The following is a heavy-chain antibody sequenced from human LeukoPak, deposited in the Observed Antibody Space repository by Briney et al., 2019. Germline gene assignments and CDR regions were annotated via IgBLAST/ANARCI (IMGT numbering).Heavy chain of an antibody. Sequence: ASVTVSCKASGYTFIGYYMHWVRQAPGQGLEWMGWINPNSGGTNYAQKFQGRVTMTRDTSISTAYMELSRLRSDDTAVYYCARSTPIVGATYDAFDIWGQGTMVTVSS. J-gene: IGHJ3*02. CDR2: INPNSGGT. CDR1: GYTFIGYY. D-gene: IGHD1-26*01. CDR3: ARSTPIVGATYDAFDI. V-gene: IGHV1-2*02.